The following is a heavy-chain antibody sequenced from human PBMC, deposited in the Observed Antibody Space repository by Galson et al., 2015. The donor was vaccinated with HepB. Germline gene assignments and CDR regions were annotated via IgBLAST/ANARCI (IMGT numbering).Heavy chain of an antibody. D-gene: IGHD3-16*01. V-gene: IGHV1-3*01. CDR2: INAGNGDT. CDR3: ARTFSDYYMDV. CDR1: GYTFTSYA. Sequence: SVKVSCKASGYTFTSYAMHWVRQAPGQRLEWMGWINAGNGDTEYSQKFQGRVTITRDTSASTAYMELSSLRSEDTAVYYCARTFSDYYMDVWGKGTTVTVSS. J-gene: IGHJ6*03.